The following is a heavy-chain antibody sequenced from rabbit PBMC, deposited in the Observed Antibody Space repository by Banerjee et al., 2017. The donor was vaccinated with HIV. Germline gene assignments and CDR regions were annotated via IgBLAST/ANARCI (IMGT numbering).Heavy chain of an antibody. V-gene: IGHV1S40*01. D-gene: IGHD6-1*01. Sequence: QSLEESGGDLVKPGASLTLTCTASGFSFSSSYYMCWVRQAPGKGLEWIACIDSGSSGTTWYASWVNGRFTISRTSSTTVTLQMTSLTAADTATYFCARGDAGYAGYGYATGYYFNLWGPGTLFTVS. CDR3: ARGDAGYAGYGYATGYYFNL. CDR2: IDSGSSGTT. CDR1: GFSFSSSYY. J-gene: IGHJ4*01.